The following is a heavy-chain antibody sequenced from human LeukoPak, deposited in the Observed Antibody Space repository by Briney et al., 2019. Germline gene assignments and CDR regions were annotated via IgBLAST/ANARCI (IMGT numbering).Heavy chain of an antibody. D-gene: IGHD6-19*01. CDR3: ARHQAVAGMVPFDY. CDR2: IYYSGST. Sequence: SETLSLTCTVSGVSISSSSYSWGCIRQPPGKGLEWIGSIYYSGSTYYNPSLKSRVTISVDTSKNQFSLKLSSVTAADTAVYYCARHQAVAGMVPFDYWGQGTLVTVSS. CDR1: GVSISSSSYS. J-gene: IGHJ4*02. V-gene: IGHV4-39*01.